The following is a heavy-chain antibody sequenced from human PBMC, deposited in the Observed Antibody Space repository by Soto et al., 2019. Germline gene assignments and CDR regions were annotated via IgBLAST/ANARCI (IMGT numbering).Heavy chain of an antibody. D-gene: IGHD7-27*01. V-gene: IGHV3-33*01. Sequence: QVQLVESGGGVVQPGRSLRLSCAASGFTFSSYGMHWVRQAPGKGLEWVAVIWYDGSNKYYADSVKGRFTISRDNSKNTLYLQMNSLRAEDTAVYYCARDNPGANWFEPWGQGTLVTVSS. J-gene: IGHJ5*02. CDR1: GFTFSSYG. CDR3: ARDNPGANWFEP. CDR2: IWYDGSNK.